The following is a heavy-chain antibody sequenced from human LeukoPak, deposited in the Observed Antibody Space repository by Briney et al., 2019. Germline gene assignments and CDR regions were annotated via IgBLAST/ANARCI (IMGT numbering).Heavy chain of an antibody. V-gene: IGHV3-9*01. CDR3: ANAVGFDY. J-gene: IGHJ4*02. CDR1: GFTFDDYA. D-gene: IGHD6-19*01. Sequence: GRSLRLSCAASGFTFDDYAMHWVRQAPGKGLEWVSGISWNSGSIGYADSVKGRFTISRDNAKNSLYLQMNSLRAEDTAVYYCANAVGFDYWGQGTLVTVSS. CDR2: ISWNSGSI.